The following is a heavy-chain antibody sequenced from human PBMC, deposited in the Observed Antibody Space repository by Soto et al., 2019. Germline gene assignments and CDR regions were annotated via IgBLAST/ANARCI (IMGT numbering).Heavy chain of an antibody. Sequence: QVQLVQSGAEVKKPGASVKVSCKASGYTFTSYGISWVRQAPGQGREWIGWISAYYGNTNYAQKLQGRVTMTTDTSTSTSYKGLRRLSSDVTAVYYGAILSSGYYVADAFVIWSQGTMVTVSS. CDR2: ISAYYGNT. CDR3: AILSSGYYVADAFVI. D-gene: IGHD3-22*01. J-gene: IGHJ3*02. CDR1: GYTFTSYG. V-gene: IGHV1-18*04.